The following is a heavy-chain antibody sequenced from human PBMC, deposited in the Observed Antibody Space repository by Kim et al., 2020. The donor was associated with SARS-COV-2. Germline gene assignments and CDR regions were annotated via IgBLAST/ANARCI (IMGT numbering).Heavy chain of an antibody. CDR2: IFSGGTGT. CDR3: AKAGGSGSYSFDY. J-gene: IGHJ4*02. Sequence: GGSLRLSCAASGFTFNTYAMAWVRQAPGKGLEWVSIIFSGGTGTYYADSVKGRFTISRDNSNNMLYLQMNSLRAEDTAVYYCAKAGGSGSYSFDYWGQGTLVTVYS. V-gene: IGHV3-23*03. D-gene: IGHD3-10*01. CDR1: GFTFNTYA.